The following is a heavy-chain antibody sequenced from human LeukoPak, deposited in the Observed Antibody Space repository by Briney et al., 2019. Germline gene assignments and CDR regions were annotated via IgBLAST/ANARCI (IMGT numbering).Heavy chain of an antibody. CDR3: ARRSIVATVNAAFDV. V-gene: IGHV4-39*01. J-gene: IGHJ3*01. Sequence: PSETLSLTCTVSGGSIRSSSYNWGWIRQPPGKGLEWIGSIHHNSGTYYSPSLNRRATISVDTSKNQFSLRLSSVTAEDTAVYFCARRSIVATVNAAFDVWGQGTMVIVSS. D-gene: IGHD5-12*01. CDR2: IHHNSGT. CDR1: GGSIRSSSYN.